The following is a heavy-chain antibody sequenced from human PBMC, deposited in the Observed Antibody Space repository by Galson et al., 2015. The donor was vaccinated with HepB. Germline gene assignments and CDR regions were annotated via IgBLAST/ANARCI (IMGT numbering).Heavy chain of an antibody. CDR1: GYTFTSYY. CDR2: INPSGGST. Sequence: SVKVSCKASGYTFTSYYMHWVRQAPGQGLEWMGIINPSGGSTSYAQKFQGRVTMTRDTSTSTVYMELSSLRSEDTAVYYCARDKGDSRGSYYYYGMDVWGQGTTVTVSS. J-gene: IGHJ6*02. V-gene: IGHV1-46*01. D-gene: IGHD6-13*01. CDR3: ARDKGDSRGSYYYYGMDV.